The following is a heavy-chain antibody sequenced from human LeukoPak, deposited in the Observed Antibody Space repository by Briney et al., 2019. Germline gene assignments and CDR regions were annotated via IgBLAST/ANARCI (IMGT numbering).Heavy chain of an antibody. CDR3: ARIQLPHCINGVCSVDAFDI. CDR1: GYTFTGYY. J-gene: IGHJ3*02. Sequence: ASVKVSCKASGYTFTGYYMHWVRQAPGQGLEWMGWINPNSGGTNYAQKFQGRVTMTRDTSISTAYMELSRLRSDDTAVYYCARIQLPHCINGVCSVDAFDIWGQGTMVTVSS. CDR2: INPNSGGT. V-gene: IGHV1-2*02. D-gene: IGHD2-8*01.